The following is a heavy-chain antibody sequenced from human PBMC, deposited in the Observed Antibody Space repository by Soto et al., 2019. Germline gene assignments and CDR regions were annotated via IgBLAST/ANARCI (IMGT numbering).Heavy chain of an antibody. CDR2: ISGSGGST. CDR3: ARDREGYCSGGSCTGEDYYGMDV. V-gene: IGHV3-23*01. CDR1: GFTFSSYA. D-gene: IGHD2-15*01. J-gene: IGHJ6*02. Sequence: GGSLRLSWAASGFTFSSYAMSWVRQAPGKGLEWVSAISGSGGSTYYADSVKGRFTISRDNSKNTLYLQMNSLRAEDTAVYYCARDREGYCSGGSCTGEDYYGMDVWGQGTTVTVSS.